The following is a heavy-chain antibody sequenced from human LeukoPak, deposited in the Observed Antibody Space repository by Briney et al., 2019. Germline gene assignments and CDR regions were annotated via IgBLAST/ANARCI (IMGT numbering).Heavy chain of an antibody. J-gene: IGHJ5*02. Sequence: GASVKVSCKASGYTFTSYYMHWVRQAPGQRLEWMGLINPSGSSTSYAQKFQGRLSLTRDMSTSTDYMELSSLRSEDTAVYYCARDNSVGDTAWWFDPWGQGTLVTVSS. V-gene: IGHV1-46*01. D-gene: IGHD1-26*01. CDR2: INPSGSST. CDR3: ARDNSVGDTAWWFDP. CDR1: GYTFTSYY.